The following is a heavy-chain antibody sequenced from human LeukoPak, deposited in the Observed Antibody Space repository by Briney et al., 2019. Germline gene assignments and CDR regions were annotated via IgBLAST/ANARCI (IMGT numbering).Heavy chain of an antibody. CDR2: IYHSGST. J-gene: IGHJ4*02. CDR3: ARDLDCSSTSCYFFDY. D-gene: IGHD2-2*01. CDR1: GGSISSGGYY. V-gene: IGHV4-30-2*01. Sequence: SQTLSLTCTVSGGSISSGGYYWSWIRQPPGKGLEWIGYIYHSGSTYYNPSLKSRVTISVDRSKNQFSLKLSSVTAADTAVCYCARDLDCSSTSCYFFDYWGQGTLVTVSS.